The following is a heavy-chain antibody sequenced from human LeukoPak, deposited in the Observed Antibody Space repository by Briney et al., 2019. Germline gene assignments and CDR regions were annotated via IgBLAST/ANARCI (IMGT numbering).Heavy chain of an antibody. CDR1: GFTFSSYA. CDR2: ISSNGGST. V-gene: IGHV3-64*01. Sequence: GGSLRLSCAASGFTFSSYAMHWVRQAPGKGLEYVSAISSNGGSTYYANSVKGRFTISRDNSKNTLYLQTGSLRAEDMAVYYCARGWYPPPTEIYFDYWGQGTLVTVSS. CDR3: ARGWYPPPTEIYFDY. J-gene: IGHJ4*02. D-gene: IGHD6-13*01.